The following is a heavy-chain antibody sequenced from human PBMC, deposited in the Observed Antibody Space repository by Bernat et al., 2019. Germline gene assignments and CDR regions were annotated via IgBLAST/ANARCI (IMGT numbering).Heavy chain of an antibody. CDR1: GFTFSSYS. CDR3: ARLKQDYGGPRYDY. CDR2: ISSSSSYI. Sequence: EVQLVESGGGLVKPGGSLRLSCAASGFTFSSYSMNWVRQAPGKGLEWVSSISSSSSYIYYADSVKGRFTISRDNAKNSLYLQMNSLRAEDTAVYYCARLKQDYGGPRYDYWGQGTLVTVSS. D-gene: IGHD4-23*01. V-gene: IGHV3-21*01. J-gene: IGHJ4*02.